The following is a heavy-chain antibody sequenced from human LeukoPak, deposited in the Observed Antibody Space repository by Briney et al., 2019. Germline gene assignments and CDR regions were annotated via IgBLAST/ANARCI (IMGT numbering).Heavy chain of an antibody. Sequence: GESLKISCKGSGYRFTSYWITWMRQMPGKGLEWMGRFDPSDSYTNYGPSFQGHVTISVDKSSSTAYLQWSSLKASDTAMYYCARHSGGYDLDYWGQGTLVTVSA. V-gene: IGHV5-10-1*01. CDR3: ARHSGGYDLDY. D-gene: IGHD5-12*01. CDR2: FDPSDSYT. J-gene: IGHJ4*02. CDR1: GYRFTSYW.